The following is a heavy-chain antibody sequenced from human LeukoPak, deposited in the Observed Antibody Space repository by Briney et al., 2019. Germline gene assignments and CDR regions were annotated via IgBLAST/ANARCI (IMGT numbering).Heavy chain of an antibody. V-gene: IGHV1-8*03. CDR1: GYTFTSYD. J-gene: IGHJ5*02. Sequence: ASVKVSCKASGYTFTSYDINWVRQATGQGLEWMGWMNPNSGNTGYAQKFQDRVTITRNTSISTAYMELSSLRSEDTAVYYCARGTMVRLKNWFDPWGQGTLVTVSS. CDR2: MNPNSGNT. D-gene: IGHD3-10*01. CDR3: ARGTMVRLKNWFDP.